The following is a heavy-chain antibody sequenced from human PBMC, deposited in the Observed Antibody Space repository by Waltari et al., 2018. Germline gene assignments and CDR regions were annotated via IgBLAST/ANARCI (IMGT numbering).Heavy chain of an antibody. V-gene: IGHV3-7*01. Sequence: EVQVVESGGGLVRPGGSLRHSFAASGFTFSRAGMTWVRQAPGKGLEWVANIKTDGSETYYVDSVKGRFTISRDNTKNSLYLQMSSLRAEDTAVYYCAIGGVETSWYWRYWGQGTLVTVSS. D-gene: IGHD6-13*01. CDR2: IKTDGSET. CDR3: AIGGVETSWYWRY. J-gene: IGHJ4*02. CDR1: GFTFSRAG.